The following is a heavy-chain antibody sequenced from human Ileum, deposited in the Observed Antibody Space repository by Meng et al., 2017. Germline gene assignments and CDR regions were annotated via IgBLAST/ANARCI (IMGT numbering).Heavy chain of an antibody. Sequence: VKLVEFVGALVKRGGSLRPSCAASGFIVSSTWMTWVRQAPGKGLEWVGRIKITTDAGTPDYAAPVKGRFTISINDSKNTLYLQMNSLKTEDTAVYYCTTGKDYWGQGTLVTVSS. CDR1: GFIVSSTW. CDR3: TTGKDY. CDR2: IKITTDAGTP. J-gene: IGHJ4*02. V-gene: IGHV3-15*02.